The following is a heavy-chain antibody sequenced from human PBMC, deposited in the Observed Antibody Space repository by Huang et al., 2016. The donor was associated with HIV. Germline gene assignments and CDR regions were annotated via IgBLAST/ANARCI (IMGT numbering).Heavy chain of an antibody. D-gene: IGHD3-16*02. Sequence: QVQLVQSGSQLKKPGASVKVSCTASGYTFTNYPRTWVRQAPGQGLEWMGWINIKTGKPTYAQGFTGRFVFSLDTSVRTADLAIRSLKAEDTAVYYCARVAMITFGGAIAEEPMDVWGKGTTVTVSS. V-gene: IGHV7-4-1*02. J-gene: IGHJ6*03. CDR1: GYTFTNYP. CDR3: ARVAMITFGGAIAEEPMDV. CDR2: INIKTGKP.